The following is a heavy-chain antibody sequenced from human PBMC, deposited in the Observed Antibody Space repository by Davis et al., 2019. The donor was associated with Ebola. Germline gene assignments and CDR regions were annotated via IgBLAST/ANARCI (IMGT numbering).Heavy chain of an antibody. CDR3: TRVTGYDKPIEY. CDR2: IRSKANSYAT. CDR1: SFSFPVSS. D-gene: IGHD5-12*01. V-gene: IGHV3-73*01. Sequence: PGGSLSLSCAASSFSFPVSSIHWVRQASGKGLEWVGRIRSKANSYATAYAASVKGRFTISRDDSKNTLYLQMNSLRAEDTGIYYCTRVTGYDKPIEYWGQGTLVTVSS. J-gene: IGHJ4*02.